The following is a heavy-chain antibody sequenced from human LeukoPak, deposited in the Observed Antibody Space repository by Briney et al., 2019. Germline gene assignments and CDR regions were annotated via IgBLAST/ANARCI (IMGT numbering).Heavy chain of an antibody. CDR1: GGSISSYY. CDR3: ARVVGHRSSASCYIGYFFDY. V-gene: IGHV4-59*01. Sequence: PSETLSLTCTVSGGSISSYYWSWIRQPPGRGLEWIGYIYYSGSTNYNPSLNNRVTISVDSSKKQFSLNLTSVTAADTAVYYCARVVGHRSSASCYIGYFFDYWGQGTLVTVSS. J-gene: IGHJ4*02. D-gene: IGHD2-2*02. CDR2: IYYSGST.